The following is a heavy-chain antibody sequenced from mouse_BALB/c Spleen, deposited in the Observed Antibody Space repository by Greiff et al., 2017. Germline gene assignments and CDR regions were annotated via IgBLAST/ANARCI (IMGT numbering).Heavy chain of an antibody. D-gene: IGHD2-4*01. J-gene: IGHJ3*01. CDR3: AREGDYDGIAY. CDR1: GFTFSDYY. V-gene: IGHV5-4*02. Sequence: EVKLQESGGGLVKPGGSLKLSCAASGFTFSDYYMYWVRQTPEKRLEWVATISDGGSYTYYPDSVKGRFTISRDNAKNNLYLQMSSLKSEDTAMYYCAREGDYDGIAYWGQGTLVTVSA. CDR2: ISDGGSYT.